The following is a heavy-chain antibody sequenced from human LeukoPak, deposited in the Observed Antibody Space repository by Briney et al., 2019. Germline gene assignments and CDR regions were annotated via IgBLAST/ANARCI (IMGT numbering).Heavy chain of an antibody. Sequence: GGSLRLSCAASGFTFSSYAMHWVRQAPGKGLEWVAVISYDGSSKYYADSVKGRFTISRDNSKNTLYLQMNSLRAEDTAVYYCAREGEHAFDIWGQGTMVTVSS. CDR3: AREGEHAFDI. CDR1: GFTFSSYA. V-gene: IGHV3-30-3*01. CDR2: ISYDGSSK. J-gene: IGHJ3*02. D-gene: IGHD1-26*01.